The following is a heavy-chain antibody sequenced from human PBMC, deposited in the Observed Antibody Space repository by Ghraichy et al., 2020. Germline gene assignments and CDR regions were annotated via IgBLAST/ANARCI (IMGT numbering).Heavy chain of an antibody. Sequence: LSLTCAASGFTVSSNYMSWVRQAPGKGLEWVSVIYSGGSTYYADSVKGRFTISRDNSKNTLYLQMNSLRAEDTAVYYCARDYPDYYDSSGYYYRDYWGQGTLVTVSS. V-gene: IGHV3-53*01. CDR1: GFTVSSNY. J-gene: IGHJ4*02. CDR3: ARDYPDYYDSSGYYYRDY. D-gene: IGHD3-22*01. CDR2: IYSGGST.